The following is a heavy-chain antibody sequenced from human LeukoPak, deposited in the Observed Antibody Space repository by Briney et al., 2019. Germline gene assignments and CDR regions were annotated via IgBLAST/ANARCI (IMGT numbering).Heavy chain of an antibody. V-gene: IGHV3-11*01. CDR1: GFTFSDYY. CDR2: ISSSGSTI. Sequence: GGSLRLSCAASGFTFSDYYMSWIRQAPGKGLEWVSYISSSGSTIYYADSVKGRFTISRDNAKNSLYLQMNSLRAEDTAVYYCATKLWTQYYFDYWGQGTLVTVSS. J-gene: IGHJ4*02. D-gene: IGHD7-27*01. CDR3: ATKLWTQYYFDY.